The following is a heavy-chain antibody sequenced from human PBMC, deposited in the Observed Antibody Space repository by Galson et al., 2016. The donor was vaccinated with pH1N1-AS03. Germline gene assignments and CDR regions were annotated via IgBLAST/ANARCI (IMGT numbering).Heavy chain of an antibody. CDR3: GRSCAPGCAGVFDF. CDR1: GYIFTNYW. D-gene: IGHD4/OR15-4a*01. Sequence: QSGAEVKKPGESLKISCQAFGYIFTNYWIGWVRQLPGKGLEWVGAIYPGDSDMEYSPSFQGQVTISADKSITTAYLQWSDRKASDSAIYYCGRSCAPGCAGVFDFWGQGTLFTVSA. V-gene: IGHV5-51*03. J-gene: IGHJ5*01. CDR2: IYPGDSDM.